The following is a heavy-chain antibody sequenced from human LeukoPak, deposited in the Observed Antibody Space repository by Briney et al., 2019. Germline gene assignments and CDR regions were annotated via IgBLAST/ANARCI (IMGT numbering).Heavy chain of an antibody. CDR1: GFSFSTFS. CDR2: ISSGSTTI. J-gene: IGHJ6*03. Sequence: GGSLRLSCAASGFSFSTFSVNWVRQAPGKRLEWLSYISSGSTTIYYADSVKGRFAISRDNAENSLYLQMTSLRVEDTAVYYCARDFEVPSAAPDYYYYYYMDVWGKGTMVTVSS. D-gene: IGHD3-9*01. CDR3: ARDFEVPSAAPDYYYYYYMDV. V-gene: IGHV3-48*04.